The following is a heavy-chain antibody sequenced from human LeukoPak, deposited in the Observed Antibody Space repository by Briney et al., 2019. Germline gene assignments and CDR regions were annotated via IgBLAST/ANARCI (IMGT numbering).Heavy chain of an antibody. V-gene: IGHV3-53*01. Sequence: PGGSLSLSCAASGFTVSSNYMSWVRQGAGEGLEWVSVIFSGGTTYYADSVKGRFTISRDNSKNTLYLQMNSLRAEDTAVYYGAREGNYYDMDVWGQGTTVTVSS. CDR2: IFSGGTT. CDR1: GFTVSSNY. CDR3: AREGNYYDMDV. J-gene: IGHJ6*02.